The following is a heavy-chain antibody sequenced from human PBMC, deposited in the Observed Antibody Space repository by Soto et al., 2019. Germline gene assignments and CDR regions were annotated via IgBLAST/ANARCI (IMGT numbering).Heavy chain of an antibody. CDR2: ITTSSAYI. V-gene: IGHV3-21*01. D-gene: IGHD2-21*01. Sequence: EDQLVESGGGLVKPGGSLRLSCAASGFTFNTYDMNWVRQAPGKGLEWVSSITTSSAYIYYADSLKGRITISRDNAKNSLFLQMNSLRAEDTAVYYCVRSGTARLLRHSWFDTWGQGTLVTVSS. CDR3: VRSGTARLLRHSWFDT. CDR1: GFTFNTYD. J-gene: IGHJ5*02.